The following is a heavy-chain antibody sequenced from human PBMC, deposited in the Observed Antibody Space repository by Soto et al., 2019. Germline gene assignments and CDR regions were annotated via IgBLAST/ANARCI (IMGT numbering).Heavy chain of an antibody. CDR3: ARDYYRFNSGYGFSMDV. J-gene: IGHJ6*02. CDR1: GFTFSSYA. V-gene: IGHV3-30-3*01. D-gene: IGHD5-12*01. CDR2: ISYDGSNK. Sequence: GGSLRLSFAASGFTFSSYAMHWVRQAPGKGLEWVAVISYDGSNKYYADSVKGRFTISRDNSKNTLYLQMNSLRAEDTAVYYCARDYYRFNSGYGFSMDVWGQGTTVTVSS.